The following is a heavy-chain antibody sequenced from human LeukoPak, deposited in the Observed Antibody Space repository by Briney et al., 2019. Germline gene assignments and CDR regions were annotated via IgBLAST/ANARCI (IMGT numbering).Heavy chain of an antibody. CDR3: ARGYSSGWYVDY. J-gene: IGHJ4*02. Sequence: PGGSLRLSCAASGFTFSSYAMSWVRQAPGKGLEWVSAISGSGGSTYYADSVKGRFTISRDNAKNSLYLQMNSLRAEDTALYHCARGYSSGWYVDYWGQGTLVTVSS. V-gene: IGHV3-23*01. D-gene: IGHD6-19*01. CDR2: ISGSGGST. CDR1: GFTFSSYA.